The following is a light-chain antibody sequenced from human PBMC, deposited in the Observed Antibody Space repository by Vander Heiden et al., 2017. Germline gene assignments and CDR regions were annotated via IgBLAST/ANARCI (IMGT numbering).Light chain of an antibody. CDR1: KLGDKY. CDR3: QAWDSSRVV. V-gene: IGLV3-1*01. CDR2: QDS. Sequence: SYELTQPPSVSVPPGQTASITCSGDKLGDKYACWYQQKPGQSPVLVIYQDSKRPSGIPERFSGSNSGNTAALTISGTQAMDKADYYCQAWDSSRVVFGGGTKLTVL. J-gene: IGLJ2*01.